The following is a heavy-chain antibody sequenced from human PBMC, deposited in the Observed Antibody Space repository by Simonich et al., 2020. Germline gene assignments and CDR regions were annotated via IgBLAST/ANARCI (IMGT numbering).Heavy chain of an antibody. Sequence: QVQLQQWGAGLLKPSETLSLTCAFYGGSFSGYYWSWIRHPPGKGLEWIGEINHSGSTNYNPSLKSRVTISVDTSKNQFSLKLSSVTAADTAVYYCARHLQLGPFDYWGQGTLVTVSS. CDR1: GGSFSGYY. D-gene: IGHD1-1*01. CDR3: ARHLQLGPFDY. J-gene: IGHJ4*02. CDR2: INHSGST. V-gene: IGHV4-34*01.